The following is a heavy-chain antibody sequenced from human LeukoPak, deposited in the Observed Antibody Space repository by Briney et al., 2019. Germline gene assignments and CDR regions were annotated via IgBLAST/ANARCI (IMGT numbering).Heavy chain of an antibody. V-gene: IGHV1-24*01. Sequence: ASVKVSSKVSGYTLTELSMHWVRQAPGKGLEWMGGFDPEDGETIYAQKFQGRVTMTEDTSTDTAYMELSSLRSEDRAVYYCATPFYGDDFDIWGQGIMVTVSS. J-gene: IGHJ3*02. CDR3: ATPFYGDDFDI. CDR2: FDPEDGET. D-gene: IGHD4-17*01. CDR1: GYTLTELS.